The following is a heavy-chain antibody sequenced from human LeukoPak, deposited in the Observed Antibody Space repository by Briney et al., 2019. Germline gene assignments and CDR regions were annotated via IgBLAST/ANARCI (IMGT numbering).Heavy chain of an antibody. J-gene: IGHJ5*02. V-gene: IGHV1-69*01. Sequence: SVKVSCKASGGTFSSYAISWVRQAPGQGLEWMGGIIPIFGTANYAQKFQGRVTITADESTSTAYMELSSLRSEDTAVYYCARVGDGDYGWFDPWGQGTLVTVSS. CDR3: ARVGDGDYGWFDP. D-gene: IGHD4-17*01. CDR2: IIPIFGTA. CDR1: GGTFSSYA.